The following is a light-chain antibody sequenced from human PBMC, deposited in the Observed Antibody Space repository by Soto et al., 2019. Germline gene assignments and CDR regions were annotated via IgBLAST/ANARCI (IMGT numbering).Light chain of an antibody. CDR1: SSDVGGYNY. CDR3: SSYTSSSTLGV. Sequence: QSVLTQPASVSGSPGQSITISCTGTSSDVGGYNYVSWYQQHPGKDPKLMIYEVSNRPSGVSNRFSGSKSGNTASLTISGLQAEDEADYYCSSYTSSSTLGVFGTGTKVTVL. V-gene: IGLV2-14*01. J-gene: IGLJ1*01. CDR2: EVS.